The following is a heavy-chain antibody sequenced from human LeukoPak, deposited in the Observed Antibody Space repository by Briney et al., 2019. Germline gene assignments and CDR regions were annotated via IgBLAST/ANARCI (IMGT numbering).Heavy chain of an antibody. Sequence: SETLSLTCTVSGGSISSGSYYWSWIRQPAGKGLEWIGRIYTSGSTNYNPSLRSRVTISVDTSKNQFSLKLSSVTAADTAVYYCARGGDSGYFDYWAREPWSPSPQ. V-gene: IGHV4-61*02. CDR2: IYTSGST. J-gene: IGHJ4*02. D-gene: IGHD2-21*02. CDR1: GGSISSGSYY. CDR3: ARGGDSGYFDY.